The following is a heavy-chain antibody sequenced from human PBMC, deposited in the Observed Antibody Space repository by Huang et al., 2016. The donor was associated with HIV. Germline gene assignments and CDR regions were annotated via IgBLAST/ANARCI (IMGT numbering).Heavy chain of an antibody. Sequence: QVQLVQSGAEVKKPGSSVKVSCKASGGSFSNHVFSWVRQGPGQGLEWRGGCIPMCGTTNYAEKVQGRVTITADESTGTAYLELSSLRSEDTAVYFCARESNIVVVPHTIKFFDYWGQGTLVTVSS. CDR3: ARESNIVVVPHTIKFFDY. CDR1: GGSFSNHV. CDR2: CIPMCGTT. V-gene: IGHV1-69*01. D-gene: IGHD2-2*01. J-gene: IGHJ4*02.